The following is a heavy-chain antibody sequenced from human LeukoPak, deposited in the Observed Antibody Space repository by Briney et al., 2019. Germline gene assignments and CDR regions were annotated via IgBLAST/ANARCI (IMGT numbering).Heavy chain of an antibody. Sequence: GGSLRLSCAASGFTFRSYVMSWVRQAPGKGLDWVSSISGSGGNTNDADSVKGRFTISRDNSKNTLYLQMNSLRAEDTAVYYCAKSRSGSRNDAFDIWGQGTMVTVSS. CDR2: ISGSGGNT. V-gene: IGHV3-23*01. CDR1: GFTFRSYV. J-gene: IGHJ3*02. CDR3: AKSRSGSRNDAFDI. D-gene: IGHD3-10*01.